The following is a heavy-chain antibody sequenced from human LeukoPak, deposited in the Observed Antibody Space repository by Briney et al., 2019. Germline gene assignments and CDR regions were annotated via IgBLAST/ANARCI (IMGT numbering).Heavy chain of an antibody. CDR3: ARVHTYYDFWNPPFDY. Sequence: GASVKVSCKASGYTFTGYYMHWVRQAPGQGLEWMGRINPNSGGTNYAQKFQGRVTMTGDTSISTAYMELSRLRSDDTAVYYCARVHTYYDFWNPPFDYWGQGTLVTVSS. J-gene: IGHJ4*02. CDR1: GYTFTGYY. V-gene: IGHV1-2*06. CDR2: INPNSGGT. D-gene: IGHD3-3*01.